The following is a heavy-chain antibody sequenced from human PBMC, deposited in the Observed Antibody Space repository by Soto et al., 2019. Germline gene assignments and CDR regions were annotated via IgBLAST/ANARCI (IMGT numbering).Heavy chain of an antibody. CDR2: IIPIFGTA. CDR1: GGTFSSYA. V-gene: IGHV1-69*01. CDR3: ARADKYCIGGSCYSFYGMVV. Sequence: QVQLVQSGVEVKKPGSSVKVSCKASGGTFSSYAISWVRQAPGQGLEWMGGIIPIFGTANYAQQFQGRVTITAVESTSTAYMELSSLRSEDSAVYYCARADKYCIGGSCYSFYGMVVWGQGTTVTGSS. D-gene: IGHD2-15*01. J-gene: IGHJ6*02.